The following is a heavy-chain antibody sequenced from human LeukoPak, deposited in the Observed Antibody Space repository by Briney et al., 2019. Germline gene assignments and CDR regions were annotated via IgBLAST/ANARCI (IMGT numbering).Heavy chain of an antibody. Sequence: PSETLSLTCTVSGDSIISSHWWSWVRQPPGKGLEWIGSIYYSGSTYYNPSLKSRATISVDTSKNQFSLKLSSVTAADTAVYYCASASGSLSKYYYYMDVWGKGTTVTVSS. CDR2: IYYSGST. CDR3: ASASGSLSKYYYYMDV. V-gene: IGHV4-4*02. D-gene: IGHD3-10*01. J-gene: IGHJ6*03. CDR1: GDSIISSHW.